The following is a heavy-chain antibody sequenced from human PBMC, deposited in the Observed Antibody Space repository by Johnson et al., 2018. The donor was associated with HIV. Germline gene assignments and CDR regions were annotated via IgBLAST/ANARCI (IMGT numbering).Heavy chain of an antibody. CDR2: ISSSGSTI. D-gene: IGHD6-6*01. V-gene: IGHV3-11*04. CDR1: GFTFSDYY. J-gene: IGHJ3*02. Sequence: QVQLVESGGGVVQPGGSLRLSCAASGFTFSDYYMSWIRQAPGKGLEWLSYISSSGSTIYYADSVKGRFTISRDNSKNTLYLKMNSLRAEDTAVYYCAKVHIPARWSAAFDIWGRGTLVTVSS. CDR3: AKVHIPARWSAAFDI.